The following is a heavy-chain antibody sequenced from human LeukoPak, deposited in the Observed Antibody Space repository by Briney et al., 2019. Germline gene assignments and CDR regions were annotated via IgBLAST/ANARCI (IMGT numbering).Heavy chain of an antibody. CDR2: IIPIFGTA. CDR1: GGTFSSYA. J-gene: IGHJ4*02. Sequence: SVKVSCKASGGTFSSYAISWVRQAPGQGLEWMGGIIPIFGTANYAQKFQGRVTITADESTSTAYMELSSLRSEDTAVYYCATNFPLGGGGFYWGQGTLVTVSS. CDR3: ATNFPLGGGGFY. D-gene: IGHD2-21*01. V-gene: IGHV1-69*13.